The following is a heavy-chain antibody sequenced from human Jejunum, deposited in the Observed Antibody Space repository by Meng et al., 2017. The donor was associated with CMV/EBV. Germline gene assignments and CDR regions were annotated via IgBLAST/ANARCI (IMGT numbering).Heavy chain of an antibody. Sequence: GFTYRNFWMSWVRQSPGMGLEWVANIKQDGSATYYADSVKGRFTISRDNAKNSLYLQMNSLRGEDTAVYYCTRDPNQLVLEYFQHWGQGTPVTVSS. J-gene: IGHJ1*01. CDR1: GFTYRNFW. V-gene: IGHV3-7*01. CDR2: IKQDGSAT. D-gene: IGHD1-14*01. CDR3: TRDPNQLVLEYFQH.